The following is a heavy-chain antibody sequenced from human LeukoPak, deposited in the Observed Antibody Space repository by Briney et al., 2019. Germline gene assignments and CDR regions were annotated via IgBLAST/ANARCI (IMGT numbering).Heavy chain of an antibody. CDR2: MNPNSGNT. V-gene: IGHV1-8*01. J-gene: IGHJ3*01. Sequence: ASVKVSCKASGYTFTGYDIDWVRQATGQGLEWMGWMNPNSGNTGYAQKFQGRVTMTRNTSISTAYMELSSLRSEDTAVYYCAISQNRKIAAGYAFDVWGQGTMVTVSS. CDR1: GYTFTGYD. CDR3: AISQNRKIAAGYAFDV. D-gene: IGHD6-25*01.